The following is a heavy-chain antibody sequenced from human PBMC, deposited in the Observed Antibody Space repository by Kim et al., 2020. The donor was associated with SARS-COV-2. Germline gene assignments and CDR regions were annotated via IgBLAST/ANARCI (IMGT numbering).Heavy chain of an antibody. V-gene: IGHV1-2*02. Sequence: KFQGRVTMTMDTSNSTAYMELSRLVSDDTAVYYCARERREIAAGGTFFDYWGQGTQVTVSS. CDR3: ARERREIAAGGTFFDY. J-gene: IGHJ4*02. D-gene: IGHD6-13*01.